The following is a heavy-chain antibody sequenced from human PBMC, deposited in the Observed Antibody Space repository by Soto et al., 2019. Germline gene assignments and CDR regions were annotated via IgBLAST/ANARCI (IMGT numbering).Heavy chain of an antibody. J-gene: IGHJ4*02. V-gene: IGHV3-11*01. D-gene: IGHD2-2*01. Sequence: QVQLVESGGGLVKPGGSLRLSCAASGFTFSDSYMNWIRQAPGKGLEWVSYINTSGSTIYYADSVKGRFTISRDNAKNSLSLQMNSLRAEDTAVYYCARDEGGSDDVLVPAAPDFWGQGTLVTVSS. CDR3: ARDEGGSDDVLVPAAPDF. CDR2: INTSGSTI. CDR1: GFTFSDSY.